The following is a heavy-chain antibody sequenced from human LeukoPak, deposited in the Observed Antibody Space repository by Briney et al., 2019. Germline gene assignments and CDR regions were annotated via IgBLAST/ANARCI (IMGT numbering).Heavy chain of an antibody. V-gene: IGHV4-31*03. Sequence: SQTLSLTCSVSGVSISSGGYYWSWLRQHPGKGLEWIGYIFFSGSTYYNPYLKSRVNISVDTSENHFSLKVTSVTAANTAVYYCARVVAGLAALDVWGQGTLVTVSS. CDR2: IFFSGST. D-gene: IGHD3-3*02. CDR1: GVSISSGGYY. CDR3: ARVVAGLAALDV. J-gene: IGHJ3*01.